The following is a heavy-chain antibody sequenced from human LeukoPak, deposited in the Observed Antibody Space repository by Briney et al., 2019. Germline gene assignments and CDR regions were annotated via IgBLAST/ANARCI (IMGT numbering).Heavy chain of an antibody. Sequence: SQTLSLTCTVSGGSISSCGYYWSWIRQHPGKGLEWIGYIYYTGSTNYNPSLKSRVTISVDTSKNQFSLKLSSVTAADTAVYYCASKDGYCSSTSCLTYYYGMDVWGQGTTVTVSS. CDR1: GGSISSCGYY. CDR2: IYYTGST. V-gene: IGHV4-31*03. CDR3: ASKDGYCSSTSCLTYYYGMDV. D-gene: IGHD2-2*01. J-gene: IGHJ6*02.